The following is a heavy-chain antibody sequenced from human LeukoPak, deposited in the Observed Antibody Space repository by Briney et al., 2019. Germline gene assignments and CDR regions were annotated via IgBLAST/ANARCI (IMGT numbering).Heavy chain of an antibody. CDR1: GGSISSYY. Sequence: SETLSLTCTISGGSISSYYWSWIRQPPGKGLEWIGYIYYSGSTNYNPSLKSRVTISVDTSKNQFSLKLSSVTAADTAVYYCARDRSYYDFWSGYRGNWFDPWGQGTLVTVSS. V-gene: IGHV4-59*01. J-gene: IGHJ5*02. CDR3: ARDRSYYDFWSGYRGNWFDP. CDR2: IYYSGST. D-gene: IGHD3-3*01.